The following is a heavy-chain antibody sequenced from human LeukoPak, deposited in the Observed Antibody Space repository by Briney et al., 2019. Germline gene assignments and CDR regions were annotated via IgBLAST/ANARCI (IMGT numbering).Heavy chain of an antibody. Sequence: SETLSLTCAVSGYSISSGYYWGWIRQPPGKGLEWIGSIYHSGSTYYNPSLKSRVTISVHTSKNQFSLKLTSVTAADTAVYFCARRVVTIGDDAFDIWGQGAMVTVSS. CDR2: IYHSGST. J-gene: IGHJ3*02. V-gene: IGHV4-38-2*01. CDR3: ARRVVTIGDDAFDI. CDR1: GYSISSGYY. D-gene: IGHD3-22*01.